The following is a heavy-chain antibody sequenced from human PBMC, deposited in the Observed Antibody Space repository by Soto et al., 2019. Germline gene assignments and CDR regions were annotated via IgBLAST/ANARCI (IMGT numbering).Heavy chain of an antibody. J-gene: IGHJ4*02. Sequence: EVQLLESGGGLVQPGGSLRLSCVVSGFTFSSSGMSWVRQAPGKGLEWVSGISDSGSRTYYEDSVKGRFTISRDNSKNTLSLEMNTLRAEDTAVYYCAKDSGWLLHYWGQGTLVTVSS. D-gene: IGHD2-15*01. CDR3: AKDSGWLLHY. CDR2: ISDSGSRT. V-gene: IGHV3-23*01. CDR1: GFTFSSSG.